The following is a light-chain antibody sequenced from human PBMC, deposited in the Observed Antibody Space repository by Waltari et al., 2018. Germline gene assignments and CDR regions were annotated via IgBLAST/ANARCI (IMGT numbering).Light chain of an antibody. CDR1: QDINNY. Sequence: DIKMTQSPSSLSASVGDRVTITCRASQDINNYLNWYQQRTGKPPKRLISDASSLQSGVPSRFGGSGSGTVFTLTINSLQPEDFATYYCLQYNTAPYSFGPGTKVEIK. CDR3: LQYNTAPYS. CDR2: DAS. V-gene: IGKV1-17*01. J-gene: IGKJ2*03.